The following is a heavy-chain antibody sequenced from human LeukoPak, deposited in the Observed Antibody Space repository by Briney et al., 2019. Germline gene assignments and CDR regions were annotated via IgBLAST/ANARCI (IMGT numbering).Heavy chain of an antibody. D-gene: IGHD2-2*01. J-gene: IGHJ4*02. V-gene: IGHV3-30*04. CDR1: GFTFSSYA. Sequence: GGSLRLSCAASGFTFSSYAMHWVRQAAGKGLEWVAVISYDGSNKYYADSVKGRFTISRDNSKNTLYLQMNSLRAEDTAVYYCARLFRVVVPAANTHFDYWGQGTLVTVSS. CDR3: ARLFRVVVPAANTHFDY. CDR2: ISYDGSNK.